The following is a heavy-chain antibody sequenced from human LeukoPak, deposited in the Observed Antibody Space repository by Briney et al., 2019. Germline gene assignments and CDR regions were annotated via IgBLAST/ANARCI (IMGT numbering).Heavy chain of an antibody. CDR1: GFTFSIYG. CDR2: ISYDGSNK. J-gene: IGHJ4*02. CDR3: AELDSSSGDDY. Sequence: SGRSLRLSCAASGFTFSIYGMHWVRQAPGKGLEWVAVISYDGSNKYYADSVKGRFTISRDNSKNTLYLQMNSLRAEDTAVHYCAELDSSSGDDYWGQGTLVTVSS. V-gene: IGHV3-30*18. D-gene: IGHD6-6*01.